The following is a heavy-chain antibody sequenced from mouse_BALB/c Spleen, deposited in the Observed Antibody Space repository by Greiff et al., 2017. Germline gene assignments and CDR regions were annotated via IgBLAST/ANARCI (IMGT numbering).Heavy chain of an antibody. D-gene: IGHD1-1*01. Sequence: EVQLVESGGGLVQPGGSLKLSCAASGFTFSSYTMSWVRQTPEKRLEWVAYISNGGGSTYYPDTVKGRFTISRDNAKNTLYLQMSSLKSEDTAIYYCARLDYYYGSSLDDWGQGTTLTVSS. CDR3: ARLDYYYGSSLDD. V-gene: IGHV5-12-2*01. J-gene: IGHJ2*01. CDR2: ISNGGGST. CDR1: GFTFSSYT.